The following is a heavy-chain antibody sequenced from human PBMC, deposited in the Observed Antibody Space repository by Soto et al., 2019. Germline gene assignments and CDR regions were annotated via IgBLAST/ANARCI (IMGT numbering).Heavy chain of an antibody. CDR3: ARDSAAHGPVFDY. Sequence: ASVKVSCKASGYTFSTYGISWVRQAPGQGLEWMAWISTSNGDTHYAQKVQDRVSMTTGRFTSTAYMELRSLRSDDTAIYYCARDSAAHGPVFDYWGQGTLVTVSS. J-gene: IGHJ4*02. V-gene: IGHV1-18*04. CDR1: GYTFSTYG. CDR2: ISTSNGDT. D-gene: IGHD6-13*01.